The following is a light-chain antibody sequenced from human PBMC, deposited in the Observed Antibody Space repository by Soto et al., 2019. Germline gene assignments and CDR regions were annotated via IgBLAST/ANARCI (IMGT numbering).Light chain of an antibody. CDR1: SSDVCGSNF. CDR2: DVA. CDR3: VSYTSSTTYF. V-gene: IGLV2-14*03. J-gene: IGLJ1*01. Sequence: QSVLTQPASVSDSPGQSITISCTGTSSDVCGSNFVSWYQQHPGKPPKLIIYDVANRPSGVSNRFSGSKSGSTASLIISRLQTEDEADYYCVSYTSSTTYFFGTGTKVTVL.